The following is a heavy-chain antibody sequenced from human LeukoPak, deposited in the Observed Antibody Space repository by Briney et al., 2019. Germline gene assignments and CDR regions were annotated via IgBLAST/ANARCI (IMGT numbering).Heavy chain of an antibody. D-gene: IGHD2-2*01. J-gene: IGHJ5*02. V-gene: IGHV3-30-3*01. CDR2: ISYDGSNK. CDR1: GFTFSSYA. Sequence: GRSLRLSCAAPGFTFSSYAMHWVRQAPGKGLEWVAVISYDGSNKYYADSVKGRFTISRDNSKNTLYLQMNSLRAEDTAVYYCARGSPYCSSTSCYFRWFDPWGQGTLVTVSS. CDR3: ARGSPYCSSTSCYFRWFDP.